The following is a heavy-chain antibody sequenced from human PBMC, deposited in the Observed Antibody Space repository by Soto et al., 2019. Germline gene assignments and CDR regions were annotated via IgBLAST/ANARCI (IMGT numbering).Heavy chain of an antibody. V-gene: IGHV4-59*01. CDR1: GGSISSYY. CDR2: IYYSGST. Sequence: SETLSLTCTASGGSISSYYWSWIRQPPGKGLEWIGYIYYSGSTNYNPSLKSRVTISVDTSKNQFSLKLSSVTAADTAVYYCARGSWYYDILTGYYIIDYWGQGTLVTVSS. D-gene: IGHD3-9*01. CDR3: ARGSWYYDILTGYYIIDY. J-gene: IGHJ4*02.